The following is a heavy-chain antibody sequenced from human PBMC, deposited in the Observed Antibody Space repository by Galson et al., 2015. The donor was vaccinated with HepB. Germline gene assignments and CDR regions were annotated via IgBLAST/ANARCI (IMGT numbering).Heavy chain of an antibody. CDR1: GSSFTSYW. J-gene: IGHJ4*02. D-gene: IGHD3-22*01. V-gene: IGHV5-51*01. CDR3: ARLWYYDSSAEATHSTSPFDY. Sequence: QSGAEVKKPGESLKISCKGSGSSFTSYWIGWVRQMPGKGLEWMGIIYPGDSDTRYSPSFQGQVTISADKSISTAYLQWSSLKASDTAMYYCARLWYYDSSAEATHSTSPFDYWGQGTLVTVSS. CDR2: IYPGDSDT.